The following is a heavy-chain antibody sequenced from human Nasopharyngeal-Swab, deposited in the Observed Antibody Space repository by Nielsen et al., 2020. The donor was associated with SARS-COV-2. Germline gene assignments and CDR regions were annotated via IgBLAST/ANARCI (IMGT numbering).Heavy chain of an antibody. Sequence: GESLKISCAASGFSITSYGMQWVRQAPGKGLEWVALISHDGDVKYYADSVKGRFTISRDSAENTMYLQMNSLRADDTAVYYCARIAIGGSRAFDVWGQGTMVTVSP. J-gene: IGHJ3*01. D-gene: IGHD2-21*01. V-gene: IGHV3-30*03. CDR1: GFSITSYG. CDR2: ISHDGDVK. CDR3: ARIAIGGSRAFDV.